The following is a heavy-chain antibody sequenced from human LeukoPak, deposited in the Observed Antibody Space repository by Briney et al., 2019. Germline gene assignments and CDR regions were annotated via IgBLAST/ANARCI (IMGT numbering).Heavy chain of an antibody. CDR3: ARSWAFSGWLPTYYYYYYMDV. J-gene: IGHJ6*03. CDR1: GGTFSSYA. CDR2: IIPIFGTA. D-gene: IGHD3-9*01. V-gene: IGHV1-69*06. Sequence: GASVKLSCTASGGTFSSYAISWVRQAPGQGLEWMGGIIPIFGTANYAQKFQGRVTITADKSTSTAHMELRSLSYEDTAVYYCARSWAFSGWLPTYYYYYYMDVWGKGTTVTVSS.